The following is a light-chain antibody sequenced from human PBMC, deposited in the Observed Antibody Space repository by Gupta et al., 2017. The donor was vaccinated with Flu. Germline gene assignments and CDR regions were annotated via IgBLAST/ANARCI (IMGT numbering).Light chain of an antibody. J-gene: IGLJ3*02. CDR3: AAWDDSLSGVV. V-gene: IGLV1-47*01. CDR2: RND. CDR1: NHNLENNL. Sequence: RVNISGSGSNHNLENNLVYGYQQLPGTAPKLLIYRNDQRPSGVPDRFSGSKSGTSASLAISGLRSEDEADYHCAAWDDSLSGVVFGGGTKLTVL.